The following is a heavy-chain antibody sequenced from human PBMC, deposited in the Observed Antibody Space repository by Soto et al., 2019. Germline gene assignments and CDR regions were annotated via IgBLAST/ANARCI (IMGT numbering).Heavy chain of an antibody. CDR1: GGSFSGYY. J-gene: IGHJ5*02. CDR3: ARGSYYYGSGSYYRGWSDP. V-gene: IGHV4-34*01. Sequence: SETLSLTCAVYGGSFSGYYWIWIRQPPGKGLEWIGEINHSGSTNYNPSLKSRVTISVDTSKNQFSLKLSSVTAADTAAYYCARGSYYYGSGSYYRGWSDPWGQGTLVTV. D-gene: IGHD3-10*01. CDR2: INHSGST.